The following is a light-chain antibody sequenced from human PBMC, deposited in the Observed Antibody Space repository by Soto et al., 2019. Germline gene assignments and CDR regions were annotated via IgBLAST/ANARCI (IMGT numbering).Light chain of an antibody. J-gene: IGKJ4*01. V-gene: IGKV3-15*01. CDR3: QQYNNWPTLT. CDR1: QSVSSN. Sequence: EIVMTQSPAILSVSQGERATLSCRASQSVSSNLAWYQQKPCQAHRLLIYGASTRATGIPASFSGSGSGTEFTLTISSLQSEDFAVYYGQQYNNWPTLTFGGWTKVDIK. CDR2: GAS.